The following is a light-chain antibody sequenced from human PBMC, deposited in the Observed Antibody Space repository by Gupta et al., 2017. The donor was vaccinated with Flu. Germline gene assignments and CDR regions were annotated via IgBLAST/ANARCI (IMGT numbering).Light chain of an antibody. CDR1: SFSDYY. CDR2: GKN. V-gene: IGLV3-19*01. J-gene: IGLJ3*02. Sequence: SSELPQAPAVSVPLVQTARSSCRGDSFSDYYGSGDQQKPGQAPVLVIYGKNILPSGIPERVSGSKSGNTASLTIIGAQAEDEADYYCNSRDTSLTPRVLGGGTKLTVL. CDR3: NSRDTSLTPRV.